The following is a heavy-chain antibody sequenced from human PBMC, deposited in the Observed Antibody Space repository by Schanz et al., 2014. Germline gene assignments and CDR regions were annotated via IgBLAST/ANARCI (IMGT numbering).Heavy chain of an antibody. J-gene: IGHJ4*02. Sequence: EPQLVQSGGDLVQPGGSLRLSCAASGFTVSSNYMSWVRQAPGKGLEWVSVTKIGGDTYYADSVRGRFTISRDDSKNAMYLQMTSLRAADTAVYYCVRVLGERGGSGFWGQGTLVTVSS. CDR2: TKIGGDT. V-gene: IGHV3-66*01. CDR1: GFTVSSNY. CDR3: VRVLGERGGSGF. D-gene: IGHD2-15*01.